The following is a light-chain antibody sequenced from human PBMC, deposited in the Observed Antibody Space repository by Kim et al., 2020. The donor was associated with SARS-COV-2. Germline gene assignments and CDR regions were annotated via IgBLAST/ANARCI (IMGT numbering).Light chain of an antibody. Sequence: QRVTISCTGSSSNIGTGYDVHWYQQLPGTAPKLLIYANINRPSGVADRFSGSKSGTSASLTITRLQADDEADYYCQSYDSNLSGWVFGGGTQLTVL. CDR2: ANI. CDR3: QSYDSNLSGWV. CDR1: SSNIGTGYD. V-gene: IGLV1-40*01. J-gene: IGLJ3*02.